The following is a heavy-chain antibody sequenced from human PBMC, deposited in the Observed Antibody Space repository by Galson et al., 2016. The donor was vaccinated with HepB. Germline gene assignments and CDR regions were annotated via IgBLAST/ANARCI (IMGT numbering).Heavy chain of an antibody. CDR1: GHTLTELS. D-gene: IGHD1-20*01. Sequence: SVKVSCKVYGHTLTELSIHWVRQAPGEGLEWMGAFDPEDDERIEAQKFQGRLTMTEDTSTDTAYMELSSLKSEDTAVYYCATGDYNWNDVGRGFWGQGTLVTVSS. CDR3: ATGDYNWNDVGRGF. CDR2: FDPEDDER. J-gene: IGHJ4*02. V-gene: IGHV1-24*01.